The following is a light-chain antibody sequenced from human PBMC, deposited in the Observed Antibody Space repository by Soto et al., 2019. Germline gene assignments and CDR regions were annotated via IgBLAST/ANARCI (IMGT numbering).Light chain of an antibody. Sequence: ETVLTQSPGTLSLSPGERATLSCRATQSVNNDYLAWYQQRPGLAPRLLIFGASGRATDIPDRFSGSGSGTDFTLTISRLEPEDFAIYYCQQYGTSPLTFGGGTKVEIK. CDR2: GAS. J-gene: IGKJ4*01. CDR1: QSVNNDY. CDR3: QQYGTSPLT. V-gene: IGKV3-20*01.